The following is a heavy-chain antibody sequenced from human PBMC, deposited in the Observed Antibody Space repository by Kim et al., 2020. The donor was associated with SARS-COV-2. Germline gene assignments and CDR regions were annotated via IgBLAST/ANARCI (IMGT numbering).Heavy chain of an antibody. V-gene: IGHV3-30*18. CDR1: GFTFSSYG. D-gene: IGHD6-13*01. CDR2: ISYDGSNK. CDR3: AKRKLSSSWKSFDY. Sequence: GGSLRLSCAASGFTFSSYGMHWVRQAPGKGLEWVAVISYDGSNKYYADSVKGRFTISRDNSKNTLYLQMNSLRAEDTAVYYCAKRKLSSSWKSFDYWGQG. J-gene: IGHJ4*02.